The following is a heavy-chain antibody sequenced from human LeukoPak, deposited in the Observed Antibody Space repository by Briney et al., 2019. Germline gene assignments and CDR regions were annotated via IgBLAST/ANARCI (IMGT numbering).Heavy chain of an antibody. CDR2: IYYIGNT. D-gene: IGHD6-19*01. J-gene: IGHJ5*02. CDR1: GDSISTSGYY. Sequence: PSETLSLTCTVSGDSISTSGYYYDWIRQPPGQGLEWIGNIYYIGNTWYNPSLKSRVTMSVDTSKNQFSLRLSSVTAADTAVYYCARGPYRNLAVAVRFPWFDPWGQGTLVTVSS. CDR3: ARGPYRNLAVAVRFPWFDP. V-gene: IGHV4-39*01.